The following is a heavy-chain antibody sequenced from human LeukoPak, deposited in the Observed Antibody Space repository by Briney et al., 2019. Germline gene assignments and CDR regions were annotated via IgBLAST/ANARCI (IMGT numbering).Heavy chain of an antibody. CDR1: GFTFSNYW. Sequence: GGSLRLSCAASGFTFSNYWMGWVRQAPGKGLEWVATIKQDGSEEHYEDSVKGRFTISRDNAKNSQYLQMNSLRAEDTAVYYCARGPSGYHNTGGQGTLVTVSS. V-gene: IGHV3-7*01. CDR2: IKQDGSEE. CDR3: ARGPSGYHNT. J-gene: IGHJ4*02. D-gene: IGHD5-12*01.